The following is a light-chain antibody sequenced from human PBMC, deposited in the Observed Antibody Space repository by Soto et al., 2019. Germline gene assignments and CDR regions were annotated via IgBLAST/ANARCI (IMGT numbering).Light chain of an antibody. J-gene: IGLJ1*01. CDR1: SSDVGGYNY. CDR3: SSYTSSSLYV. CDR2: DVS. V-gene: IGLV2-14*01. Sequence: QSVLTQPASVSGSPGQSITISCTGTSSDVGGYNYVSWYQQHPGKAPKLMIYDVSNRPSGVSNRVSGSKSGNTASLTISGLQAEDEADYYCSSYTSSSLYVFGTGTKLTVL.